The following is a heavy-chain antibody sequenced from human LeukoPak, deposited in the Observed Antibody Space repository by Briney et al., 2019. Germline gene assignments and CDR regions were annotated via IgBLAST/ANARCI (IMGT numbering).Heavy chain of an antibody. J-gene: IGHJ4*02. CDR2: IWYDGSNK. V-gene: IGHV3-33*06. CDR3: AKDADLYYYDSSGYLDN. Sequence: GRSLRLSCAASGFTFSSYGMPWVRQAPGKGLEWVAVIWYDGSNKYYADPVKGRFTISRDNSKNTLYLQMNSLRAEDTAVYYCAKDADLYYYDSSGYLDNWGQGTLVTVSS. CDR1: GFTFSSYG. D-gene: IGHD3-22*01.